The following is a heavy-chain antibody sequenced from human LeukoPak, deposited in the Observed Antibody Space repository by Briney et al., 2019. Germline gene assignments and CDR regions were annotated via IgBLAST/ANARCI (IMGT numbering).Heavy chain of an antibody. V-gene: IGHV4-59*12. CDR3: AREGDGYNYFDY. D-gene: IGHD5-24*01. CDR2: IYYSGST. Sequence: PSETLSLTCTVSGGSISSYYWSWIRQPPGKGLEWIGYIYYSGSTNYNPSLKSRVTISVDTSKNQFSLRLSSVTAADTAVYYCAREGDGYNYFDYWGQGTLDTVSS. J-gene: IGHJ4*02. CDR1: GGSISSYY.